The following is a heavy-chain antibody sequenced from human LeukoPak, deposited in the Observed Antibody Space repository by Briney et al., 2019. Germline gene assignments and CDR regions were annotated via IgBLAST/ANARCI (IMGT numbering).Heavy chain of an antibody. D-gene: IGHD3-10*01. CDR2: IKQDGSEK. Sequence: QPGGSLRLSCATYGFTFSSYWMSWVRQAPGKGLEWVVNIKQDGSEKYYVDSVKGRFTISRDNAKNSLYLQMNSLRAEDTVVYYCARELLWFGESYWGQGTLVTVSS. J-gene: IGHJ4*02. CDR3: ARELLWFGESY. CDR1: GFTFSSYW. V-gene: IGHV3-7*03.